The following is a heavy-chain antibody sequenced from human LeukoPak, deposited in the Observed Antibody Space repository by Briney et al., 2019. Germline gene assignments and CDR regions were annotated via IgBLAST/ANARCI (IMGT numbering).Heavy chain of an antibody. J-gene: IGHJ6*04. D-gene: IGHD3-10*01. CDR2: FDPEDGET. CDR1: GYTLTELS. CDR3: ATASSPGGSSYYYYDMDV. V-gene: IGHV1-24*01. Sequence: GASVKVSCKVSGYTLTELSMHWVRQAPGKGLEWMGGFDPEDGETIYAQKFQGRVTMTEDTSTDTAYMELSSLRSEDTAVYYCATASSPGGSSYYYYDMDVWGKGTTVTVSS.